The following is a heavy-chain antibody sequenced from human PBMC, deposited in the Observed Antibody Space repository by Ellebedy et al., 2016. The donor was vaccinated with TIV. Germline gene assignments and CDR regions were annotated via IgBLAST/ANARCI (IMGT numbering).Heavy chain of an antibody. CDR1: GFTFSSYG. J-gene: IGHJ4*02. CDR2: IWYDGSNK. V-gene: IGHV3-33*01. D-gene: IGHD3-3*01. Sequence: GESLKISCAASGFTFSSYGMHWVRQAPGKGLEWVAVIWYDGSNKYYADSVKGRFTISRDNSKNSLYLQMNSLRAEDTAVYNCARAGGGFLEWLSQEYFDYWGQGTLVTVSS. CDR3: ARAGGGFLEWLSQEYFDY.